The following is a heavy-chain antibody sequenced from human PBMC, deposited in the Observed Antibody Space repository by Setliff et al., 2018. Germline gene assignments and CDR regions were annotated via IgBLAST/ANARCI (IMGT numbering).Heavy chain of an antibody. D-gene: IGHD3-22*01. V-gene: IGHV3-64*02. Sequence: GGSLRLSCAASGLTFSSSAMHWVRQAPGKELEYVSAISSDGGRTYYVDSVKGRFTISRDNSKNTLYLQMGSLRAADTAVYYCARAAKYDSSSYYGLWLDPWGQGTLVTVSS. CDR3: ARAAKYDSSSYYGLWLDP. J-gene: IGHJ5*02. CDR2: ISSDGGRT. CDR1: GLTFSSSA.